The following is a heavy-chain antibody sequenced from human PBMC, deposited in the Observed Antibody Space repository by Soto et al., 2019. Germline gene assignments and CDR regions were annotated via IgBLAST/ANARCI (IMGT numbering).Heavy chain of an antibody. V-gene: IGHV1-46*01. CDR2: IDPHGGST. D-gene: IGHD3-10*01. J-gene: IGHJ5*02. CDR1: GGPFPRHY. Sequence: AAVKGSCNAPGGPFPRHYTDWVRQAPGQGLKWMGVIDPHGGSTAYAQKFKGRVTLTRDTSASTVYMEVSSLSSEDTAMYYCARSRGGNFGIIIEFINWFAHRGHVT. CDR3: ARSRGGNFGIIIEFINWFAH.